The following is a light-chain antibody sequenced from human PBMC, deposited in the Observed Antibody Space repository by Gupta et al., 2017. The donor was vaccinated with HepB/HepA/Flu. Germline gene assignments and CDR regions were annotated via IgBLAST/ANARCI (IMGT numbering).Light chain of an antibody. CDR2: LGS. Sequence: DIVMTQSPLSLPVTPREPGSISCRSSKSRQSINGYNFLDWYLKQPGHAPQLLIYLGSNRASGVPDRCSGSGSGTDFTLKISRVEAEDVGVYYCMQALQTPYTFGQGTKLEIK. CDR3: MQALQTPYT. V-gene: IGKV2-28*01. J-gene: IGKJ2*01. CDR1: KSRQSINGYNF.